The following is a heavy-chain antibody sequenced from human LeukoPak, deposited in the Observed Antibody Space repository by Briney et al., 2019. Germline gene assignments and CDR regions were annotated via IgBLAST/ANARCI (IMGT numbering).Heavy chain of an antibody. CDR1: GFTFSSYA. D-gene: IGHD1-26*01. V-gene: IGHV3-23*01. CDR2: ISGSGGST. Sequence: GGSLRLSCAASGFTFSSYAMSWVRQAPGEGLEWVSAISGSGGSTYYADSVKGRFTISRDNSKNTLYLQMHSLRAEDTAVYYCAKGIVGATRKINFFDYWGQGTLVTVSS. CDR3: AKGIVGATRKINFFDY. J-gene: IGHJ4*02.